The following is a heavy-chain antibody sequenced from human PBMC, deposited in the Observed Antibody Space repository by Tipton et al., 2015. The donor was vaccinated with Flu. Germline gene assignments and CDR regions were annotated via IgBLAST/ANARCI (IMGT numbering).Heavy chain of an antibody. CDR3: AQLAGDYRTDLGPPPRY. CDR2: IYWNDDK. V-gene: IGHV2-5*01. Sequence: LVKPTQTLTLTCTFSGFSLSTSGVGVGWIRQPPGKALEWLALIYWNDDKRYSPSLKSRLTITKDTSKNQVVLTMTNMDPVDTAPYYCAQLAGDYRTDLGPPPRYWGQGTLVTVSS. CDR1: GFSLSTSGVG. J-gene: IGHJ4*02. D-gene: IGHD4-17*01.